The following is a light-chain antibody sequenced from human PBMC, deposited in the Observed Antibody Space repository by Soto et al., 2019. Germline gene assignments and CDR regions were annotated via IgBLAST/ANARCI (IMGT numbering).Light chain of an antibody. Sequence: DIQMTESASFPSGSVGGRGTSALRASQAISNYLNWYQQKPGKAPNLLIFGAKTLQSGVPSRFSGSGYGTDFTLTITTLQPEDVGIYYCQQCHATPLTFGQGTRLEIK. CDR3: QQCHATPLT. CDR2: GAK. J-gene: IGKJ5*01. CDR1: QAISNY. V-gene: IGKV1-39*01.